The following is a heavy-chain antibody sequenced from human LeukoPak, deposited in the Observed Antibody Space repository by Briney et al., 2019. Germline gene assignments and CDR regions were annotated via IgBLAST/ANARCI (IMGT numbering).Heavy chain of an antibody. D-gene: IGHD3-16*02. Sequence: SETLSLTCTVSGGSISSYYWSWIRQPPGKGLEWIGYIYYSGSTNYNPSLKSRVTISVDTSKNQFSLKLSSVTAVDTAVYYCARGGIDAWGQETLVTVSS. CDR1: GGSISSYY. J-gene: IGHJ4*02. V-gene: IGHV4-59*01. CDR2: IYYSGST. CDR3: ARGGIDA.